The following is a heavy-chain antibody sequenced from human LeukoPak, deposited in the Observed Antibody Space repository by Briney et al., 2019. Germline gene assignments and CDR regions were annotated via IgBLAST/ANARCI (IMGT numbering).Heavy chain of an antibody. CDR2: IYTGGST. CDR1: WFSVSSYY. V-gene: IGHV3-53*01. Sequence: GGSLRLSCAPSWFSVSSYYLSWVRQAPGKGLEWVSVIYTGGSTYYADAVMGRFTISRDTSKHTLFLQMNSLRAEDTAVYYCARDVGKGTDYWGQGTLVTVSS. J-gene: IGHJ4*02. CDR3: ARDVGKGTDY. D-gene: IGHD1-26*01.